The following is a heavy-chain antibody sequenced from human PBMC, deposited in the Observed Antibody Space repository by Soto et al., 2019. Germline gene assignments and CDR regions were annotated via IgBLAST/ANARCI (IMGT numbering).Heavy chain of an antibody. Sequence: QVQLVESGGGVVQPGRSLRLSCAASGFTFSSYGMHWVRQAPGKGLEWVAVIWYDRSNKYYADSVKGRFTISRDNSKNTLYLQMNSLRAEDTSVYYCSRDHRITIVRGVINAFDIWGQGTIVTVSS. V-gene: IGHV3-33*01. D-gene: IGHD3-10*01. J-gene: IGHJ3*02. CDR2: IWYDRSNK. CDR1: GFTFSSYG. CDR3: SRDHRITIVRGVINAFDI.